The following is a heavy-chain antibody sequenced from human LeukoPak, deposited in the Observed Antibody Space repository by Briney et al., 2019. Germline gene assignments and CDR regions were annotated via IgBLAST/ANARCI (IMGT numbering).Heavy chain of an antibody. CDR2: ISSNGGST. CDR1: GFTFSSYA. J-gene: IGHJ4*02. Sequence: PGGSLRLSCAASGFTFSSYAMHWVRQAPGRGLEYVSAISSNGGSTYYADSVKGRFTISRDNSKNTLYLQMNSLRAEDTAVYYCAKADGFVVVPAAQMISFDYWGQGTLVTVSS. D-gene: IGHD2-2*01. CDR3: AKADGFVVVPAAQMISFDY. V-gene: IGHV3-64*04.